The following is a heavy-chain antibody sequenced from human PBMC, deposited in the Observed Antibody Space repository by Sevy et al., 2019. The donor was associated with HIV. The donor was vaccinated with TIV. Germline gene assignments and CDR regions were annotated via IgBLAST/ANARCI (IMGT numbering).Heavy chain of an antibody. D-gene: IGHD2-2*01. Sequence: SETLSLTCAVYGGSFSGYYWSWIRQPPGKGLEWIGEINHSGSTNYNPSLKSRVTISVDTSKNQLSLKLSSVTAADTAVYYRARRVPPIQDAFDIWGPRDNGHRLL. CDR3: ARRVPPIQDAFDI. J-gene: IGHJ3*02. CDR1: GGSFSGYY. CDR2: INHSGST. V-gene: IGHV4-34*01.